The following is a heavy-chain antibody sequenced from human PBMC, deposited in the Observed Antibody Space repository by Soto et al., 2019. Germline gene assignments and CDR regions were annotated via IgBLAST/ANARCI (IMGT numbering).Heavy chain of an antibody. CDR2: ISPKSGGT. CDR1: GYTFTNYY. J-gene: IGHJ4*02. Sequence: VASVKVSCKXSGYTFTNYYMHWVRQAPGQGFEWLGRISPKSGGTNYAQKFQGRVTMTWDTSLKTAYMELSSLISEDTAVYYCARPPGYISDWHYFDLWGQGTLVTVSS. V-gene: IGHV1-2*02. D-gene: IGHD2-21*02. CDR3: ARPPGYISDWHYFDL.